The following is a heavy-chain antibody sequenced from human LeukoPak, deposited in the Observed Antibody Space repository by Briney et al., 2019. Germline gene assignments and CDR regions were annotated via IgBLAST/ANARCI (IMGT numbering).Heavy chain of an antibody. CDR2: FDPEDGET. CDR1: GYTLTELS. V-gene: IGHV1-24*01. CDR3: ATIPLGPYYYYGMDV. J-gene: IGHJ6*02. D-gene: IGHD2-21*01. Sequence: ASVKVSCKVPGYTLTELSMHWVRQAPGKGLEWMGGFDPEDGETIYAQKFQGRVTMTEDTSTDTAYMELSSLRSEDTAVYYCATIPLGPYYYYGMDVWGQGTTVTVSS.